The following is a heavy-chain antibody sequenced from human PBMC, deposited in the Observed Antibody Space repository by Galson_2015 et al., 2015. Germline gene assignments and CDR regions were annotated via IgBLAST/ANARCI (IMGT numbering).Heavy chain of an antibody. J-gene: IGHJ3*02. D-gene: IGHD1-1*01. CDR2: IRGSGNST. CDR3: AKVLAPYNWNDVGVRTTHDAFDI. CDR1: GFTFSTYA. Sequence: SLRLSCAASGFTFSTYAMSWVRQAPGKGLEWVSGIRGSGNSTFYADSVKGRFTISRDNFQNTLYLQMNILRAEDTAVYYCAKVLAPYNWNDVGVRTTHDAFDIWGQGTTVTVSS. V-gene: IGHV3-23*01.